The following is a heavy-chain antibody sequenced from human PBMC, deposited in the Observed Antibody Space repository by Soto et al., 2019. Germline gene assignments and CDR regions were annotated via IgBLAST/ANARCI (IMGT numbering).Heavy chain of an antibody. J-gene: IGHJ3*02. V-gene: IGHV1-69*13. D-gene: IGHD3-3*01. Sequence: SVKVSCKASGGTFSSYAISWVRQAPGQGLEWMGGIIPIFGTANYAQKFQGRVTITADESTSTAYMELSSLRSEDTAVYYCARSDTIFGVVMSAFDIWGQGTMVTVSS. CDR2: IIPIFGTA. CDR1: GGTFSSYA. CDR3: ARSDTIFGVVMSAFDI.